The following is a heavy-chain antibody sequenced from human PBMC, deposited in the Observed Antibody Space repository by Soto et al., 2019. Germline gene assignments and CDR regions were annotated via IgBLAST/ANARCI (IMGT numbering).Heavy chain of an antibody. Sequence: QVQLVQSGAEVKKPGSSVKVSCKASGGTFSSYAISWVRQAPGQGLEWMGGIIPIFGTANYAQKFQGRVTITADESTNTAYMELSSLRSEDTAVYYCAEYPKTGGGLWSYLRAFNIWGQGTMVTVSS. CDR3: AEYPKTGGGLWSYLRAFNI. CDR1: GGTFSSYA. CDR2: IIPIFGTA. D-gene: IGHD5-18*01. J-gene: IGHJ3*02. V-gene: IGHV1-69*01.